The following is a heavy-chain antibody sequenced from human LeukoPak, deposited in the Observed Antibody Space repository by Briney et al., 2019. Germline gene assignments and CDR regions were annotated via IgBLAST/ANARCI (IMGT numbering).Heavy chain of an antibody. CDR1: GGSFSGYY. CDR2: INHSGST. CDR3: AREGLQWLDLDV. J-gene: IGHJ6*04. D-gene: IGHD6-19*01. V-gene: IGHV4-34*01. Sequence: PSETLSLTCAVYGGSFSGYYWSWIRQPPGKGLEWIGEINHSGSTNYNPSLKSRVTISVDTSKNQFSLKLSSVTAAGTAVYYCAREGLQWLDLDVWGKGTTVTISS.